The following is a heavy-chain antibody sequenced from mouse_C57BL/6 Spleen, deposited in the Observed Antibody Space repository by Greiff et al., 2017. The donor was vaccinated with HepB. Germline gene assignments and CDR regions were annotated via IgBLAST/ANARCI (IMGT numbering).Heavy chain of an antibody. V-gene: IGHV1-54*01. Sequence: VQLQESGAELVRPGTSVKVSCKASGYAFTNYLIEWVKQRPGQGLEWIGVINPGSGGTNYNEKFKGKATLTADKSSSTAYMQLSSLTSEDSAVYFCARSNYGSSPDYWGQGTTLTVSS. D-gene: IGHD1-1*01. CDR3: ARSNYGSSPDY. CDR2: INPGSGGT. CDR1: GYAFTNYL. J-gene: IGHJ2*01.